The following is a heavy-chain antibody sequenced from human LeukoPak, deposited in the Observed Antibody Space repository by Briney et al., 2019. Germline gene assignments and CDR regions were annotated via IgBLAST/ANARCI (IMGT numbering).Heavy chain of an antibody. D-gene: IGHD6-19*01. J-gene: IGHJ3*02. CDR3: ARAGSSGWYGGDRNAFDI. V-gene: IGHV1-2*02. Sequence: ASVKVSCKASGYTFTGYYMHWVRQAPGQGLEWMGWINPNSGGTNYAQKFQGRVTMTRDTSISTAYMELSRLRSDDTAVYYCARAGSSGWYGGDRNAFDIWGQGTMVTVSS. CDR1: GYTFTGYY. CDR2: INPNSGGT.